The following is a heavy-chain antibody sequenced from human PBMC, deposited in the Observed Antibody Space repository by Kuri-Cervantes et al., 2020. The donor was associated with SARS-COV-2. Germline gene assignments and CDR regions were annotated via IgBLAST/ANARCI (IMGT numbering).Heavy chain of an antibody. CDR1: GYTFTGYY. V-gene: IGHV1-2*02. D-gene: IGHD6-19*01. Sequence: ASVKVSCKASGYTFTGYYMHWVRQAPGQGLEWMGWINPNSGGTNYAQKFQGRVTMTRDTSISTAYMELSRLRSDDTAVYYCARRLAVAGLTWFDPWGQGTLVTVSS. J-gene: IGHJ5*02. CDR2: INPNSGGT. CDR3: ARRLAVAGLTWFDP.